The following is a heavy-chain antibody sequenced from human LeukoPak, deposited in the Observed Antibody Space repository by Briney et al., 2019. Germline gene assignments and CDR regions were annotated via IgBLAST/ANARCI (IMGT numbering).Heavy chain of an antibody. Sequence: GGSLRLSCAVSGFTFSTYAMHWVRQAPGKGLEWVANIKQDGSEKHYVDSVKGRFTISRDNTKNSLYLQLSSLRAEDTAVYFCATNSDYRFDYWGQGTPVIVSS. CDR1: GFTFSTYA. CDR2: IKQDGSEK. V-gene: IGHV3-7*03. CDR3: ATNSDYRFDY. J-gene: IGHJ4*02. D-gene: IGHD5-12*01.